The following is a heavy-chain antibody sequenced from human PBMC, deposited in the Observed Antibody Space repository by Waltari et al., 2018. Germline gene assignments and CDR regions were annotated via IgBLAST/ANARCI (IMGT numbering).Heavy chain of an antibody. D-gene: IGHD5-18*01. V-gene: IGHV1-69*08. CDR3: ARGDSYGSADGFDI. CDR2: IIPIPGTA. J-gene: IGHJ3*02. Sequence: QVQLVQSGAEVKKPGSSVKVSCTASGGIFSSYTLSWVRQAPGQGLEWMGRIIPIPGTANYAQKFQGRVTITADKSTSTAYMELSSLRSEDTAVYYCARGDSYGSADGFDIWGQGTMVTVSS. CDR1: GGIFSSYT.